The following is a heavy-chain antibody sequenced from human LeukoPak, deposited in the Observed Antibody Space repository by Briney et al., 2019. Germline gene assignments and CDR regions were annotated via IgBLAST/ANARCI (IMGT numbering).Heavy chain of an antibody. CDR1: GGSFSGYY. Sequence: PSETLSLTCAVYGGSFSGYYWSWIRQPPGKGLEWIGEINHSGSTNYNPSLKRRVTISVDTSKNQFSLKLSSVTAADTAVYYCARLYCGGDCYDYFDYWGQGTLVTVSS. CDR3: ARLYCGGDCYDYFDY. J-gene: IGHJ4*02. V-gene: IGHV4-34*01. CDR2: INHSGST. D-gene: IGHD2-21*01.